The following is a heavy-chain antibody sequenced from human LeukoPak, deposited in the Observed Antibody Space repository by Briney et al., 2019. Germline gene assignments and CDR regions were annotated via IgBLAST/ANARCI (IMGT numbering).Heavy chain of an antibody. J-gene: IGHJ4*02. CDR1: SYSITRGYN. D-gene: IGHD1-26*01. CDR3: GRGEVGEFDH. V-gene: IGHV4-38-2*02. CDR2: ISHAGDT. Sequence: SETLSLTCTVSSYSITRGYNWGWVRQSPGKGLEWIASISHAGDTYYNPSLKSRVTISVDTSKNHFSLNLASVTAPDTAVYFCGRGEVGEFDHWGQGTLVTVSS.